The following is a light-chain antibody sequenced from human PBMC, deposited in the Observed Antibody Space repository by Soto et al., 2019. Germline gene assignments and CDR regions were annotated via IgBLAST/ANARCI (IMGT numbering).Light chain of an antibody. CDR1: SSNIGNNY. J-gene: IGLJ1*01. V-gene: IGLV1-51*01. Sequence: QSVLTQSPSVSAAPGQKVTISCSGSSSNIGNNYVSWYQQLPGTAPKLLIYDNNKRPSGIPDRFSGSKSGNTASLTISGLQAEDEADYFCCSYAGGYTYLFGTGTKLTVL. CDR3: CSYAGGYTYL. CDR2: DNN.